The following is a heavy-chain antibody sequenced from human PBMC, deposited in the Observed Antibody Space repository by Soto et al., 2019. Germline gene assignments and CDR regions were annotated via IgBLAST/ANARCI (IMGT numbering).Heavy chain of an antibody. J-gene: IGHJ6*02. CDR2: INPNSGGT. CDR3: ARERPNQSEPIHYYGMEV. D-gene: IGHD1-26*01. V-gene: IGHV1-2*04. CDR1: GYTFTGYY. Sequence: ASVKVSCKASGYTFTGYYMHWVRQAPGQGLEWMGWINPNSGGTNYAQKFQGWVTMTRDTSISTAYMELSRLRSDDTDVYYCARERPNQSEPIHYYGMEVWGQGTTVTVSS.